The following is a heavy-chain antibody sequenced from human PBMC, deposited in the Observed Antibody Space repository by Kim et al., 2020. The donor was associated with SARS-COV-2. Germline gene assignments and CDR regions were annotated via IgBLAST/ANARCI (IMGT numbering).Heavy chain of an antibody. CDR2: TYYTGNI. D-gene: IGHD6-13*01. Sequence: SETLSPTCTVSGGPISSSSYYWGWIRQPPGKGLEWIGTTYYTGNIYYNPSLKSRVTISXXTSKNQFSLKMSSVTAADTAVYYCARHQRYSRXWYVAFSYYYMDVWGKGTTVTVSS. V-gene: IGHV4-39*01. J-gene: IGHJ6*03. CDR1: GGPISSSSYY. CDR3: ARHQRYSRXWYVAFSYYYMDV.